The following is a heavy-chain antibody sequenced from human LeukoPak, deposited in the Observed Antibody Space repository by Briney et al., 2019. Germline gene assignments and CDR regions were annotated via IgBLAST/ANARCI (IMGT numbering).Heavy chain of an antibody. V-gene: IGHV3-7*03. Sequence: GGSLRLSCAASGFTFSSYWMSWVRQAPGKGLEWVANIKQDGSEKYYVDSVKGRFTISRDNSRNTLYLQLNALRAEDTAVYYCAKAYGSNGYYQLPIDFWGQGTLVTVSS. CDR2: IKQDGSEK. D-gene: IGHD3-22*01. CDR3: AKAYGSNGYYQLPIDF. CDR1: GFTFSSYW. J-gene: IGHJ4*02.